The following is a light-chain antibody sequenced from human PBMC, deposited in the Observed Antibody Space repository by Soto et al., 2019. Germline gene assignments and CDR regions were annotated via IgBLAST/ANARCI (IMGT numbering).Light chain of an antibody. CDR3: QQYSSWPPWT. V-gene: IGKV3D-15*01. J-gene: IGKJ1*01. CDR1: QSVSSD. CDR2: DAS. Sequence: IVKMPSPSTLSVSPGDSATLSCRASQSVSSDLAWYQQKPGQAPRLLIYDASSRATGIPARFSGSGSGTEFTLTISSLESEDSAVYYCQQYSSWPPWTFGQGTKVDIK.